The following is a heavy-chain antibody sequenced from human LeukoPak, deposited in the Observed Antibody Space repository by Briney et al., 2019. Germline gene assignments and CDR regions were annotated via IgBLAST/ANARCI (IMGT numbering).Heavy chain of an antibody. CDR3: AKSRRSYGSGSQVDY. CDR1: GFTFSSYA. Sequence: GGSLRLSCAASGFTFSSYAMSWVRQAPGKGLEWVSAISGSGGSTYYADSVKGRFTISRDNSKNTLYLQMNSLRAEDTAVYYCAKSRRSYGSGSQVDYWGQGTLVTVSS. J-gene: IGHJ4*02. V-gene: IGHV3-23*01. D-gene: IGHD3-10*01. CDR2: ISGSGGST.